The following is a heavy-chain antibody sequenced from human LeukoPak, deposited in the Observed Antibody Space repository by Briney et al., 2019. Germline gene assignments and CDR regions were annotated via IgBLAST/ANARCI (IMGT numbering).Heavy chain of an antibody. CDR1: GFTFSSYA. V-gene: IGHV3-23*01. CDR2: ISGSGGGT. D-gene: IGHD2-2*03. CDR3: AKGWIDYFDY. J-gene: IGHJ4*02. Sequence: GGSLRLSCAASGFTFSSYAMSWVRQAPGKGLEWASGISGSGGGTHYADSVKGRFTISRDNSKNTLDLQMNSLRAEDTAVDYCAKGWIDYFDYGGRETLVPVSS.